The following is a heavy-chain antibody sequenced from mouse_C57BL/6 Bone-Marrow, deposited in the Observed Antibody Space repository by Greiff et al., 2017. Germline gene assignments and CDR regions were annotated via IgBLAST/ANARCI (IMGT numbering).Heavy chain of an antibody. Sequence: VQLQQSGPELVKPGASVKISCKASGYAFSRSWLNWVKQRPGKGLEWIGRIYPGDGDTNYNGKFKGKATLTADKSSSTAYMQLSSLTSEDSAVYLCANLYGNYGFDYWGQGTTLTVSS. V-gene: IGHV1-82*01. CDR3: ANLYGNYGFDY. D-gene: IGHD2-1*01. J-gene: IGHJ2*01. CDR2: IYPGDGDT. CDR1: GYAFSRSW.